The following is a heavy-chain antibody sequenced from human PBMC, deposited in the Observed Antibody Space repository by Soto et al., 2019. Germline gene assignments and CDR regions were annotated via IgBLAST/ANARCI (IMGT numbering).Heavy chain of an antibody. V-gene: IGHV1-18*01. CDR3: ASEYSSGWAPPYYYAFWSGANWFDP. CDR1: GYTFTSYG. Sequence: ASVKVSCKASGYTFTSYGISWVRQAPGQGLEWMGWISAYNGNTNYAQKLQGRVTMTTDTSTSTAYMELRSLRSDDTAVYYCASEYSSGWAPPYYYAFWSGANWFDPWG. D-gene: IGHD3-3*01. J-gene: IGHJ5*02. CDR2: ISAYNGNT.